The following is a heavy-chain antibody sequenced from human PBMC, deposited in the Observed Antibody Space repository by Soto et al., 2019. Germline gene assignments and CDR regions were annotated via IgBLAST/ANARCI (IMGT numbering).Heavy chain of an antibody. CDR2: ISSSGNTI. CDR3: ARARGTSANWFDP. Sequence: GVSLRLSCAASGFTFSNYSMNWVRQAPGKGLEWVSYISSSGNTIYYIDSVKGRFTISRDNAKNSLYLQMNSLRDEDTAVYYCARARGTSANWFDPWGKGTMVTVSS. D-gene: IGHD1-1*01. CDR1: GFTFSNYS. V-gene: IGHV3-48*02. J-gene: IGHJ5*02.